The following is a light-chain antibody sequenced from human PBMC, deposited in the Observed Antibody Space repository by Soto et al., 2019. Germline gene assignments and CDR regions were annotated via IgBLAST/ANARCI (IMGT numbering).Light chain of an antibody. Sequence: EIVLTQSPGTLSLSPGERATLSCRASQTVNSDYLTWYQQKPGQAPRLLIYAASSGATGIPDRFSGSGSETDFTLTISRLEPEDFAVYYCQQYGSSPPITFGQGTRLEIK. V-gene: IGKV3-20*01. CDR2: AAS. CDR1: QTVNSDY. J-gene: IGKJ5*01. CDR3: QQYGSSPPIT.